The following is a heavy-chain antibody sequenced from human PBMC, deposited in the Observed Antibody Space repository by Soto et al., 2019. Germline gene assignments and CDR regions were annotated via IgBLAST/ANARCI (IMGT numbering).Heavy chain of an antibody. CDR3: ARLDFRSGYYGGRFDP. CDR2: IFYSGTT. V-gene: IGHV4-39*01. J-gene: IGHJ5*02. CDR1: GDSVNNNDFY. D-gene: IGHD3-3*01. Sequence: SETLSLTCTVSGDSVNNNDFYWAWIRQPPGKGLEWVVTIFYSGTTYHNPSLKGRVTASVDRSENQFSLKLTSVTASDTAVYYCARLDFRSGYYGGRFDPWGQGALVTVSS.